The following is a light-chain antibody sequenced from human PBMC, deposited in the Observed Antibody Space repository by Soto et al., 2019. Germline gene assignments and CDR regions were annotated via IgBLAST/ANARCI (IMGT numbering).Light chain of an antibody. J-gene: IGKJ5*01. CDR3: QQYNDWPPIT. CDR2: YAS. Sequence: EIMMTQSPATLSVAPGESATLSCRASQSVSNNLAWYQHKPGQAPRLLIYYASTRATGIPARFSGSGSGTEFTLTISSLQSEDFALYYCQQYNDWPPITFGQGTRLEIK. CDR1: QSVSNN. V-gene: IGKV3-15*01.